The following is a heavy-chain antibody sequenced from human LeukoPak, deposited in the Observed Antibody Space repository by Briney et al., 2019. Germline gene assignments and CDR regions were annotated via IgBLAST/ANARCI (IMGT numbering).Heavy chain of an antibody. CDR1: GGSFSGYY. CDR3: ARARKNYYGSGTLAPFDP. CDR2: INHSGST. D-gene: IGHD3-10*01. J-gene: IGHJ5*02. V-gene: IGHV4-34*01. Sequence: SETLSLTCAVYGGSFSGYYWSWIRQPPGKGLEWIGEINHSGSTNYNPSLKSRVTISVDTSKNQFSLKLSSVTAADTAVYYCARARKNYYGSGTLAPFDPWGQGTLVTVSS.